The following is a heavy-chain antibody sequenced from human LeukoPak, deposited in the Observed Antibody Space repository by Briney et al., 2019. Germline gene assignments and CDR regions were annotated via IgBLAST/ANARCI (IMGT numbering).Heavy chain of an antibody. J-gene: IGHJ4*02. Sequence: PSETLSLTCAVYGGSFSGYYWSWIRQPPGKGLEWIGEVNHSGSTNYNPSLKSRVTISVDTSKNQFSLKLSSVTAADTAVYYCARGRRYDILTGYYIFDYWGQGTLVTVSS. V-gene: IGHV4-34*01. CDR1: GGSFSGYY. CDR2: VNHSGST. CDR3: ARGRRYDILTGYYIFDY. D-gene: IGHD3-9*01.